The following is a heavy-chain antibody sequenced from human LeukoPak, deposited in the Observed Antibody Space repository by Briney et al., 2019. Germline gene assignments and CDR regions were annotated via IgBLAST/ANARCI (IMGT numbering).Heavy chain of an antibody. J-gene: IGHJ5*02. D-gene: IGHD6-19*01. V-gene: IGHV1-69*04. CDR3: ARDPEAAVAGTGSGWFDP. Sequence: ASVTVSFKASGGTFSSYAISWVGQDPGQGLEWMGGIIPILGIANYAQKFQGRGTITADKSTSTAYMELSSLRSEDTAVYYCARDPEAAVAGTGSGWFDPWGQGTLVTVSS. CDR1: GGTFSSYA. CDR2: IIPILGIA.